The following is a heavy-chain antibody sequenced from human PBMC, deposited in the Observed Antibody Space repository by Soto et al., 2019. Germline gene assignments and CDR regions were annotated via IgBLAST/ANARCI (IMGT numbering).Heavy chain of an antibody. J-gene: IGHJ4*02. Sequence: GGSLRLSCAASGFTFSNYWMSWVRQAPGKGLEWVANIKEDGSEKYYVDSVKGRFIISRDNAKNSLYLHMDSLRAEDTAVYYYARVPSIPKARVPDYWGQGTLVTVSS. CDR3: ARVPSIPKARVPDY. V-gene: IGHV3-7*01. CDR1: GFTFSNYW. D-gene: IGHD2-2*01. CDR2: IKEDGSEK.